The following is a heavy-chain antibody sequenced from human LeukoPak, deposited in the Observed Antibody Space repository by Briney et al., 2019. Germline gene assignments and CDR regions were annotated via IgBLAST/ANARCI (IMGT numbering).Heavy chain of an antibody. Sequence: PGGSLRLSCTASGFAFSVYAMSWLRQPPGKGLEWVSTINANRGTTSYAASVRGRFTISRDNSKNALYLQLNTLRADDTATYYCAKPISGGLAVTADWFHPWAKEPWSSSPQ. CDR1: GFAFSVYA. J-gene: IGHJ5*01. CDR2: INANRGTT. V-gene: IGHV3-23*01. D-gene: IGHD6-19*01. CDR3: AKPISGGLAVTADWFHP.